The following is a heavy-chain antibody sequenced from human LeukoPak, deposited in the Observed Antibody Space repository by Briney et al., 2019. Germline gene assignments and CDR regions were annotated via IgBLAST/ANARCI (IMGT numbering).Heavy chain of an antibody. CDR2: IYYSGST. CDR3: ARDGAARRLMWQWHGMAV. Sequence: SETLSLTCTVCGGSISSYYGRWIRQPPGKGVEWIGYIYYSGSTNYNPSLKSRVTISVDTSKNQFSLKLSSVTAADTAVYYCARDGAARRLMWQWHGMAVWGQGTTVTVSS. J-gene: IGHJ6*02. CDR1: GGSISSYY. V-gene: IGHV4-59*01. D-gene: IGHD6-6*01.